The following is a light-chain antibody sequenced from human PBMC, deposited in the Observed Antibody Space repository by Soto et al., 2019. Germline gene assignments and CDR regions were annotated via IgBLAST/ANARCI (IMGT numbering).Light chain of an antibody. J-gene: IGLJ1*01. CDR3: GSYTSASTLV. V-gene: IGLV2-14*01. CDR2: EVI. CDR1: SSDVGAYNY. Sequence: QSALTQPASVSGSPGQSITISCTGTSSDVGAYNYVSWYQQHPGKAPKLMIYEVINRPSGVSNRFSGSKSGNTASLTISGLQAEDEADYYCGSYTSASTLVFGTGTKLTVL.